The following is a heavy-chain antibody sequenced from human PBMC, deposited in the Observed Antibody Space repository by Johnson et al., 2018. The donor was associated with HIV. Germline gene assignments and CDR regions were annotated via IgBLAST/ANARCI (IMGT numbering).Heavy chain of an antibody. J-gene: IGHJ3*02. D-gene: IGHD6-6*01. CDR3: ARVRVAARPAYYAFDI. Sequence: VQLVESGGGLVQPGGSLRLSCAASGFTVSSNYMTWVRQGPGKGLEWVSVINSGGGTYYADSVTGRFTISRDNSKNTLYLQMNSLRAEDTAVYYCARVRVAARPAYYAFDIWGRGTMVTVTA. CDR2: INSGGGT. V-gene: IGHV3-66*01. CDR1: GFTVSSNY.